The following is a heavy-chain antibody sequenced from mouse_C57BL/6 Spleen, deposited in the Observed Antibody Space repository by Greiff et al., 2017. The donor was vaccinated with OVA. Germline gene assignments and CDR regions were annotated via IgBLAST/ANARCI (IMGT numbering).Heavy chain of an antibody. Sequence: QVQLQQSGPELVKPGASVKISCKASGYAFSSSWMNWVKQRPGKGLEWIGRIYPGDGDTNYNGKFKGKATLTADKSSSTAYMQLSSLTSEDSAVYFCARDDYIYYAMDYWGQGTSVTVSS. CDR1: GYAFSSSW. J-gene: IGHJ4*01. V-gene: IGHV1-82*01. CDR3: ARDDYIYYAMDY. CDR2: IYPGDGDT. D-gene: IGHD2-4*01.